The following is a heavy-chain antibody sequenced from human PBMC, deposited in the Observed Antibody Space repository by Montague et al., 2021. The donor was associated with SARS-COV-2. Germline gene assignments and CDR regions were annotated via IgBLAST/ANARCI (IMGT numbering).Heavy chain of an antibody. V-gene: IGHV4-34*01. CDR2: INHSGST. CDR3: ARHALGYFDWLNEGYFDY. J-gene: IGHJ4*02. CDR1: GGPFSGDGSFSGYY. D-gene: IGHD3-9*01. Sequence: SETLSLTCAVYGGPFSGDGSFSGYYWTWIRQTPGKGLEWIGEINHSGSTNYNPSLKSRVTISVDTSKNQFSLKLSSVTAADTAVYYCARHALGYFDWLNEGYFDYWGQGTLVTVSS.